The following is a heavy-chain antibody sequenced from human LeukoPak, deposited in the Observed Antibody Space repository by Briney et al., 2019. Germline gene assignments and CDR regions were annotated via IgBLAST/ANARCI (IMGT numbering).Heavy chain of an antibody. CDR3: ARIPFGGYSGSDY. V-gene: IGHV3-21*01. Sequence: GGSLRLSCAASGFTFSSYSMNWVRQAPGKGLEWVSSISSSSSYIYYADSVKGRFTISRDNSKNTLYLQMNSLRAEDTAVYYCARIPFGGYSGSDYWGQGTLVTVSS. CDR1: GFTFSSYS. D-gene: IGHD3-22*01. J-gene: IGHJ4*02. CDR2: ISSSSSYI.